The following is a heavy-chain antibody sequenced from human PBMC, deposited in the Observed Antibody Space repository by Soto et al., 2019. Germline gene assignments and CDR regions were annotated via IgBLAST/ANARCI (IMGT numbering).Heavy chain of an antibody. Sequence: PSETLSLTCTVSGGSISSGAYYWSWIRQHPGKGLEWIGYIYYSGSTYYNPSLKSRVTISIDTSKNQFSLKLNSVTAADTAVYYCARVWFESENWFDPWGQGTLVTVSS. CDR2: IYYSGST. V-gene: IGHV4-31*03. D-gene: IGHD3-10*01. CDR3: ARVWFESENWFDP. CDR1: GGSISSGAYY. J-gene: IGHJ5*02.